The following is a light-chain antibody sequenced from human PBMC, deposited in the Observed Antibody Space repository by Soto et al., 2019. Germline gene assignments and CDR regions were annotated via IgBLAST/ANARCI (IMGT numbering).Light chain of an antibody. CDR3: CSYIGSFSLQ. V-gene: IGLV2-11*01. Sequence: QSVLTQPRSVSGSPGQSVTISCTGTSSDVGKYNYVSWYQHHPGKAPKLMIFDVTKRPSGVTDRFSGSKSGNTASLTISGLQAEDEADYYCCSYIGSFSLQFGGGTKLTVL. CDR2: DVT. CDR1: SSDVGKYNY. J-gene: IGLJ2*01.